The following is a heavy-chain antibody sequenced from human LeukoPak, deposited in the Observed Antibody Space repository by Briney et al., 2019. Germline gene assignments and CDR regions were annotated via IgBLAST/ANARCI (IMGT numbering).Heavy chain of an antibody. CDR1: GFTFSSYT. CDR2: ITGSSSTT. J-gene: IGHJ4*02. D-gene: IGHD6-6*01. Sequence: GGSLRLSCAASGFTFSSYTMNWVRRAPGKGLEWVSYITGSSSTTYYADSVKGRFTISRDNANSSLYLQMNSLRAEDTAVYYCARRGSSSSLDYWGQGTLVTVSS. CDR3: ARRGSSSSLDY. V-gene: IGHV3-48*01.